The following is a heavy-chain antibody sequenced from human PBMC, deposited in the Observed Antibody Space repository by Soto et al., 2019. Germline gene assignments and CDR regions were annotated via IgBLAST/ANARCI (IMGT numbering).Heavy chain of an antibody. CDR3: AREGLLLLPDY. CDR2: IYYSGST. Sequence: PSETLSLTCTVSGGSISRYYWNWIRQPPGKGLEWIGYIYYSGSTNYNPSLKSRVTISVDTSKNQFSLKLSSVTAADTAVYYCAREGLLLLPDYWGQGTLVTVSS. V-gene: IGHV4-59*01. D-gene: IGHD3-22*01. J-gene: IGHJ4*02. CDR1: GGSISRYY.